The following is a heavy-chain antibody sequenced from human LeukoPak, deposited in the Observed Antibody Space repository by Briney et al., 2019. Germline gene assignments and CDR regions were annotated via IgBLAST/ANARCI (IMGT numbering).Heavy chain of an antibody. CDR1: GYTFTSYG. V-gene: IGHV1-18*01. Sequence: GASVKVSCKASGYTFTSYGISWVRQAPGQGLEWMGWISAYNGNTNYAQKLQGRVTMTTDTSTSTAYMERRSLRSDDTAVYYCARELVWFGELWWGATREVYYFDYWGQGTLVTVSS. CDR3: ARELVWFGELWWGATREVYYFDY. J-gene: IGHJ4*02. D-gene: IGHD3-10*01. CDR2: ISAYNGNT.